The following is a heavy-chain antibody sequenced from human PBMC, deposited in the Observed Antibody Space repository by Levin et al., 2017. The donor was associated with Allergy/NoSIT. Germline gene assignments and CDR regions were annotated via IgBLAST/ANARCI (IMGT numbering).Heavy chain of an antibody. CDR1: GDSISSTNW. V-gene: IGHV4-4*02. Sequence: PSETLSLTCAVSGDSISSTNWWNWVRQSPGKGLEWIGEIHHRGGTNYNPSLKSRVIISLDKSKNQFSLRLTSVTAADTAVYYCTRDPQPGAAADNWFDPWGQGTLVTVSS. D-gene: IGHD6-25*01. J-gene: IGHJ5*02. CDR2: IHHRGGT. CDR3: TRDPQPGAAADNWFDP.